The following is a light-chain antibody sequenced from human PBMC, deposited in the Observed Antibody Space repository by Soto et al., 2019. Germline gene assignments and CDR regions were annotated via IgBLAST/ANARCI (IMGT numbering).Light chain of an antibody. CDR1: QTIFRY. J-gene: IGKJ2*02. CDR3: QQSYITQST. V-gene: IGKV1-39*01. Sequence: IQMTQSPSSLSASVGDRVTITCRASQTIFRYLIWYEQKPGKAPQLLISDASTLQSRVPSRFSGSRSGKDFTLTITSLQLKVFETYYCQQSYITQSTFGQGTKLEIK. CDR2: DAS.